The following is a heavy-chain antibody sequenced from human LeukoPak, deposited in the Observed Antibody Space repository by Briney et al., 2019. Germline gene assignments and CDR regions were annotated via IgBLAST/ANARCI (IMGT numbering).Heavy chain of an antibody. V-gene: IGHV3-30*04. J-gene: IGHJ4*02. D-gene: IGHD6-19*01. CDR1: GFTFSGHA. CDR2: ISYDGSKT. Sequence: PGRSLRLSCVASGFTFSGHAMHWVRQSPVKGLEWVALISYDGSKTYYADSVKGRFTFSRDNSKNTLYLQMNNLRAEDTAVYYCARGMYSSGWYGSDYWGQGTLVTVSS. CDR3: ARGMYSSGWYGSDY.